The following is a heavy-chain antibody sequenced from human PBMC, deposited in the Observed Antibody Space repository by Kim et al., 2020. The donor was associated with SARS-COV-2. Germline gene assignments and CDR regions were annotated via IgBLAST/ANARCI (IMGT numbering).Heavy chain of an antibody. CDR2: IDEDGNEK. V-gene: IGHV3-7*01. D-gene: IGHD5-12*01. Sequence: GGSLRLSCEASGFTFNNYYMTWVRQAPGKGLEWVANIDEDGNEKLYLDAVKGRFTISRDNANNSLFLHLNSLRADDTAVYYCARTGRPWGSGDDWDAFDV. CDR3: ARTGRPWGSGDDWDAFDV. J-gene: IGHJ3*01. CDR1: GFTFNNYY.